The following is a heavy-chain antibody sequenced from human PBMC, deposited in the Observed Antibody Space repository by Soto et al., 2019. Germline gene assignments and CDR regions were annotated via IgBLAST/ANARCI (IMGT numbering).Heavy chain of an antibody. CDR1: GFTFRNYE. J-gene: IGHJ4*02. Sequence: GGSLRLSCAASGFTFRNYEMNWVRQAPGKGLEWLAYISRGADTTYHADSLKGRFTISRDDAKNSLYLQMNSLGAEDTAVYYCARSPDGFYFDSWGQGTPVTVPS. V-gene: IGHV3-48*03. CDR2: ISRGADTT. CDR3: ARSPDGFYFDS.